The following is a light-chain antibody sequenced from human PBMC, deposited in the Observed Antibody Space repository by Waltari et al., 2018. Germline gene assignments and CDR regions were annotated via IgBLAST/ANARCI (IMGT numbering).Light chain of an antibody. CDR2: WAT. V-gene: IGKV4-1*01. J-gene: IGKJ1*01. CDR3: QQYLRTPPT. CDR1: RSIFYSSRYKDY. Sequence: DIVMTQSPGSLAVSLGERATSNCRSSRSIFYSSRYKDYLAWYQQIPGQPPRLIISWATTRESGVPDRFIGSGSETDFTLTITSLQAEDVAVYYCQQYLRTPPTFGQGTKVEI.